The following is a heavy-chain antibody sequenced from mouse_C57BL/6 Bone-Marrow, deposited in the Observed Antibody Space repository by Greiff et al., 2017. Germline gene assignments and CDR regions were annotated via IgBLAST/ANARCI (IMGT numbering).Heavy chain of an antibody. Sequence: VQLQQSGPELVKPGASVKISCKASGYTFTDYYMNWVKQSHGKSLEWIGDINPNNGGTSYNQKFKGKATLTVDKSSSTAYMELRSLTSEDSAVYYCARGRQDYDGFAYWGQGTLVTVSA. D-gene: IGHD2-4*01. CDR3: ARGRQDYDGFAY. J-gene: IGHJ3*01. CDR1: GYTFTDYY. V-gene: IGHV1-26*01. CDR2: INPNNGGT.